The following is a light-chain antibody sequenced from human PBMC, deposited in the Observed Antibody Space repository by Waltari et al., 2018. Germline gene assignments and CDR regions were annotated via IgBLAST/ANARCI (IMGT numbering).Light chain of an antibody. CDR3: QKYNSAPWT. CDR2: AIS. Sequence: DIQMTQSPSSLSASVGDRVTITCRAGQDISTSLAWYQQKPGKVPYVLIFAISTLQSGVPSRFSGSGSGTDFTLTISSLQPEDVATYYCQKYNSAPWTFGQGTRVEIK. CDR1: QDISTS. J-gene: IGKJ1*01. V-gene: IGKV1-27*01.